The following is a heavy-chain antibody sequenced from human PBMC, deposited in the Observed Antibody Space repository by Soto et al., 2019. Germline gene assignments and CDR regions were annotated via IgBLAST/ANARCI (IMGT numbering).Heavy chain of an antibody. J-gene: IGHJ4*02. V-gene: IGHV3-33*01. CDR2: IWYDGSNK. CDR1: GFTFSDYG. Sequence: GGSLRLSWAASGFTFSDYGMHWVRQAPGKGLEWVAVIWYDGSNKYCADSVKGRFTISRDNSKNTLYMQMNSLRAEDTAVYYCARESDCSSTECSIDYWGQGTPVTVSS. D-gene: IGHD2-2*01. CDR3: ARESDCSSTECSIDY.